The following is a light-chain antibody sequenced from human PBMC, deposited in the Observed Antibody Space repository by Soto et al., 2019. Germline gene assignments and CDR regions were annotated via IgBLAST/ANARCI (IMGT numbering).Light chain of an antibody. J-gene: IGKJ1*01. V-gene: IGKV3-11*01. CDR1: QTLSTY. CDR3: QQRYNWPLT. CDR2: DAS. Sequence: EIVLTQSPATLSLSPGDRATLSCRASQTLSTYVAWYQQKPGQAPRVLIYDASNRATGIPARFSSSGSGADFTLTISSLEPEDFAVYYCQQRYNWPLTFGQGTKVEI.